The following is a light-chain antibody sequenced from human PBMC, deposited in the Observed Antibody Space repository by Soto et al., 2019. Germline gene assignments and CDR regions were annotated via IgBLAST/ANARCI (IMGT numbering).Light chain of an antibody. CDR1: QSVSSSY. V-gene: IGKV3-20*01. CDR2: GAS. Sequence: EIVLTQSPGTLSLSPGERATLLCRASQSVSSSYLAWYQQKPGQAPRLLIYGASSRATGIPDRFSGSGSGTDFTLTISRLEPEDFGVYYCQQYGSSPWTFGQGTNVDIK. J-gene: IGKJ1*01. CDR3: QQYGSSPWT.